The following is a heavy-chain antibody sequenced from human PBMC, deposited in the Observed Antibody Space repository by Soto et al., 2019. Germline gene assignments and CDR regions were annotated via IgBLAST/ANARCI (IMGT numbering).Heavy chain of an antibody. CDR1: GASLSGYY. D-gene: IGHD3-16*01. Sequence: AETLSLACCVYGASLSGYYWGWLRRPQGKGLEWIGEINHSGSTNYNPSLKSRVTISVDTSKNQFSLKLSSVTAADTAVYYCARGGLGGRNYYYGMDVWGQGTTVTVSS. CDR3: ARGGLGGRNYYYGMDV. V-gene: IGHV4-34*01. CDR2: INHSGST. J-gene: IGHJ6*02.